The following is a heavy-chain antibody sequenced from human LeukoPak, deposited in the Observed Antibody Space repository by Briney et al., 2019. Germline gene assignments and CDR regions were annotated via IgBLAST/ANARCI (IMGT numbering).Heavy chain of an antibody. CDR2: IKQDGSEK. V-gene: IGHV3-7*01. D-gene: IGHD3-22*01. CDR1: GFTFSSYW. J-gene: IGHJ5*02. CDR3: ARSQPPTMIVVAADNWFDP. Sequence: GGSLRLSCAASGFTFSSYWMSWVRQAPGKGLEWVANIKQDGSEKYYVDSVKGRFTISRDNAKDSLYLQMNSLRAEDTAVYYCARSQPPTMIVVAADNWFDPWGQGTLVTVSS.